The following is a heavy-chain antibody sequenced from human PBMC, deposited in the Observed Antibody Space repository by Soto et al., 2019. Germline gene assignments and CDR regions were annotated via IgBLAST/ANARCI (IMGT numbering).Heavy chain of an antibody. V-gene: IGHV1-3*01. CDR3: ARDGTRYCSSTSCYHGYYGMDV. CDR2: INAGNGNT. CDR1: GYTFTSYA. Sequence: QVQLVQSGAEVKKPGASVKVSCKASGYTFTSYAMHWVRQAPGQRLEWMGWINAGNGNTKYSQKFQGRVTITRATSASTAYVELSSLSSEDTAVYYCARDGTRYCSSTSCYHGYYGMDVWGQGTTVTVSS. J-gene: IGHJ6*02. D-gene: IGHD2-2*01.